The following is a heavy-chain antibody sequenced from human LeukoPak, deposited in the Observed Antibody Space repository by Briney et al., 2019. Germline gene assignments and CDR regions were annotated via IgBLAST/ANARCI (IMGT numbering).Heavy chain of an antibody. D-gene: IGHD2-15*01. Sequence: PSQTLSLTCTVSGGSISSGDYYWSWIRQPPGTGLEWIGYIYYSGSTYYNPSLKSRVTMSVDTSKNQFSLKLSSVTAADTAVYYCASTYCSGGSCYPGLWGQGTLVTVSS. V-gene: IGHV4-30-4*01. CDR3: ASTYCSGGSCYPGL. CDR1: GGSISSGDYY. J-gene: IGHJ4*02. CDR2: IYYSGST.